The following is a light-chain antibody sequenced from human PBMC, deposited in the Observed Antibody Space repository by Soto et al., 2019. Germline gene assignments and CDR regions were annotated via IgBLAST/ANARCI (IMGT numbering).Light chain of an antibody. CDR3: QQYGRSRWT. CDR2: GAS. Sequence: EVALAPSPGTLYLSPGERATLSCRASQSVSSSYLAWYQQKPGQASRLLIYGASSRATGIPDRFSGSGSATDFTLTVRKSEREDLAMYYCQQYGRSRWTFGQGTKVDIK. J-gene: IGKJ1*01. CDR1: QSVSSSY. V-gene: IGKV3-20*01.